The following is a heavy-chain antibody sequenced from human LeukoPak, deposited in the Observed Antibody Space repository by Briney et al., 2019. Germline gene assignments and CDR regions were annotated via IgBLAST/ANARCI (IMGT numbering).Heavy chain of an antibody. J-gene: IGHJ4*02. CDR3: ARVYSSGYYDDY. V-gene: IGHV1-46*01. Sequence: GASVKVSCKASGYTFTSYYMHWVRQAPGQGLEWMGIINPSGGNTSYAQKFQGRVTMTRDTSTSTVYMELNSLRSEDTAVYYCARVYSSGYYDDYWGQGTLVTVSS. CDR1: GYTFTSYY. CDR2: INPSGGNT. D-gene: IGHD3-22*01.